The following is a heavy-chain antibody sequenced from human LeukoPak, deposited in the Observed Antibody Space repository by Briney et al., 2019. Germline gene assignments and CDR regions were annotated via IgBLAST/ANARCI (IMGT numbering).Heavy chain of an antibody. J-gene: IGHJ4*02. CDR1: GGSISSHY. V-gene: IGHV4-59*11. D-gene: IGHD3-10*01. CDR3: VRERTGTVGY. CDR2: IYYSGST. Sequence: SETLSLTCTVSGGSISSHYWSWIRQPPGRGLEWIGFIYYSGSTNYNPSLKSRVTISVDTSKNLFSLKLSSVTAADTAVYYCVRERTGTVGYWGQGTLVTVSS.